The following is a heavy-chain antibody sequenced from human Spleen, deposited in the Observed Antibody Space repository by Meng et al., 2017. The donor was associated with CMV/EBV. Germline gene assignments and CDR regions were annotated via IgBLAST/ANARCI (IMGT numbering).Heavy chain of an antibody. CDR2: IYYSGST. CDR1: GGSIRSYY. D-gene: IGHD3-3*01. V-gene: IGHV4-59*01. CDR3: ARQIGTIFGVVTLFSGMDV. J-gene: IGHJ6*02. Sequence: SETLSLTCTVSGGSIRSYYWSWIRQPPGKGLEWIGYIYYSGSTNYNPSLKSRVTISVDTSKNQFSLKLSSVTAADTAVYYCARQIGTIFGVVTLFSGMDVWGQGTTVTVSS.